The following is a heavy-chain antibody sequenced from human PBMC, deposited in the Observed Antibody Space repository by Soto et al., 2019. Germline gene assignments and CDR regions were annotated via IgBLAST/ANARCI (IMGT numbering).Heavy chain of an antibody. CDR2: IYYSGSA. D-gene: IGHD2-2*01. CDR3: SGYCGSTACPTSSDY. J-gene: IGHJ4*02. CDR1: GASISSSTYY. V-gene: IGHV4-39*01. Sequence: TLSLTCTVSGASISSSTYYWAWIRQPPGKGLEWIGRIYYSGSAYYNPSLKSRVTISVDTPKNQFSLKLSSVTAADTAVYYCSGYCGSTACPTSSDYWGQGTLVTVSS.